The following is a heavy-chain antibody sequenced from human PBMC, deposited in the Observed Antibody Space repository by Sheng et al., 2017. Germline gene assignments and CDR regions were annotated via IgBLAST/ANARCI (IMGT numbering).Heavy chain of an antibody. J-gene: IGHJ4*02. CDR1: GYTFNNYA. CDR3: ARLNYDFLTGYYEDPGDY. D-gene: IGHD3-9*01. CDR2: ISGYNGNT. Sequence: QVQLVQSGAEVKKPGASVKVSCKASGYTFNNYAITWVRQAPGQGLEWMGWISGYNGNTNYAQNLQGRVTMTTDTSTSTAYMELRSLRSDDTAVYYCARLNYDFLTGYYEDPGDYWGQGTLVTVSS. V-gene: IGHV1-18*01.